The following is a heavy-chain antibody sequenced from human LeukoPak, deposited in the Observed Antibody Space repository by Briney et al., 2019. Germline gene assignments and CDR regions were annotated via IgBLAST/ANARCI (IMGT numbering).Heavy chain of an antibody. CDR3: ASGESGWNI. Sequence: QTGGSLRLSCAASGFSISAYHMGWARQAPGKGLEWVANINPGGSVKYYVDSVKGRFTISRDNAKNSLYLQMNSLTVEDTAVYYCASGESGWNIWGQGALATVSS. CDR1: GFSISAYH. D-gene: IGHD1/OR15-1a*01. V-gene: IGHV3-7*01. J-gene: IGHJ4*02. CDR2: INPGGSVK.